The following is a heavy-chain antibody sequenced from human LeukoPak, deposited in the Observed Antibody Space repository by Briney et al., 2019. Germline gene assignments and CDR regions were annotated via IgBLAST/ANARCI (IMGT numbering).Heavy chain of an antibody. J-gene: IGHJ2*01. D-gene: IGHD3-16*01. CDR2: IYYSGST. V-gene: IGHV4-59*12. CDR3: ARDVREGYFDL. CDR1: GGSISSYY. Sequence: SETLSLTCTVSGGSISSYYWSWIRQPPGKGLEWIGYIYYSGSTNYNPSLKSRVTISVDTSKNQFSLKLSSVTAADTAAYYCARDVREGYFDLWGRGTLVTVSS.